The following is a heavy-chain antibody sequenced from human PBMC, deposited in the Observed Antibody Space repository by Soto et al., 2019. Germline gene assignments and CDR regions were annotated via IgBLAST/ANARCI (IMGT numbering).Heavy chain of an antibody. V-gene: IGHV3-23*01. J-gene: IGHJ5*02. D-gene: IGHD2-15*01. CDR3: AKGGRGYCSGGSCQNWFDP. Sequence: GGSLRLSCAASGFTFSSYAMSWVRQAPGKGLEWVSAISGSGGSTYYADSVKGRFTISRDNSKNTLYLQMNSLRAEDTAVYYCAKGGRGYCSGGSCQNWFDPWGQGTLVTVSS. CDR1: GFTFSSYA. CDR2: ISGSGGST.